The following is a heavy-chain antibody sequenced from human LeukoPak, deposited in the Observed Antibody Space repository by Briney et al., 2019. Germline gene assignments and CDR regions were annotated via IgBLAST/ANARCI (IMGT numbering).Heavy chain of an antibody. CDR2: ISRSGDNT. V-gene: IGHV3-23*01. J-gene: IGHJ6*02. CDR3: ARGGGMDV. CDR1: GFTFSSYA. Sequence: GASLRLSCAASGFTFSSYAMTWVRQAPGKGLEWVSAISRSGDNTYYADSVKGRFTISRDNSKNALYLQMNSLRAEDTALYYCARGGGMDVWGQGTTVTVSS.